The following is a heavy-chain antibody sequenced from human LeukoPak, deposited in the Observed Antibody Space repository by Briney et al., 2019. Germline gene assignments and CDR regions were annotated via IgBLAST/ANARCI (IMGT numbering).Heavy chain of an antibody. V-gene: IGHV4-61*02. CDR3: ARGYGSHWYFDL. Sequence: PSQTLSLTCTVSGGPISSGSYYWSWIRQPAGKGLEWIGRIYTSGSTNYNPSLKSRATISVDTSKNQFSLKLSSVTAADTAVYYCARGYGSHWYFDLWGRGTLVTVSS. CDR1: GGPISSGSYY. CDR2: IYTSGST. J-gene: IGHJ2*01. D-gene: IGHD1-26*01.